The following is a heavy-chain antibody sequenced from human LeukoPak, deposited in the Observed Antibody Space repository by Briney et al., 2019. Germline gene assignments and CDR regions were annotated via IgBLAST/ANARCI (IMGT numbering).Heavy chain of an antibody. CDR3: ATRGNYYGYFDS. V-gene: IGHV3-23*01. Sequence: GGSLRLSCATSGLTLDTYTMTWVRQAPGKGLVWVSTISGNGGSTYYAGSVKGRFAISKDISTSTLYLAMNSLTGEDTAIYFCATRGNYYGYFDSWGQGTLVTVSS. CDR2: ISGNGGST. CDR1: GLTLDTYT. D-gene: IGHD5-18*01. J-gene: IGHJ4*02.